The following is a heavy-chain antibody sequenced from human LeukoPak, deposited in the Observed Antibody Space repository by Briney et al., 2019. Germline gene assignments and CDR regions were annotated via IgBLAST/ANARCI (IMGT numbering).Heavy chain of an antibody. CDR1: GFTFTIYA. CDR3: DKGNGYSYGRYYFDY. Sequence: SGGSLRLSCAASGFTFTIYAMGWVRQAPGKGQEWVSAITASGGNTYYADSVKGRFTISRDNSKNTLYLQVNSLIAEYTAVYYCDKGNGYSYGRYYFDYWGQGTLVTVSS. J-gene: IGHJ4*02. D-gene: IGHD5-18*01. V-gene: IGHV3-23*01. CDR2: ITASGGNT.